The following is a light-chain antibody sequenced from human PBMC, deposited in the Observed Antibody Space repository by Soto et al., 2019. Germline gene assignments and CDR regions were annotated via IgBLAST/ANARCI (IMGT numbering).Light chain of an antibody. CDR1: PSVGTK. V-gene: IGKV3-15*01. J-gene: IGKJ3*01. Sequence: IVMTQSPATLSLSPGERANLSGRASPSVGTKLAWYQQTPGQAPRLLIYGASNRATGVPDRISGSVSGTEFTLTIASLQSEDFAVYYCQQRSNWPLFTFGHGTKVDIK. CDR2: GAS. CDR3: QQRSNWPLFT.